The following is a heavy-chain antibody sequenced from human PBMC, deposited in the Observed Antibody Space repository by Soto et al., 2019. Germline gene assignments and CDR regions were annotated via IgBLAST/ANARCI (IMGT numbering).Heavy chain of an antibody. J-gene: IGHJ4*02. Sequence: QVQLQESGPGLVKPSETLSLTCTVSGGSISSYYWSWIRQPPGKGLEWIGYIYYSGSTNYNPSLKSRVTISVDTSKNQFSLKLSSVTAADTAVYYCARDREVATPSGTIDYWGQGTLVTVSS. CDR2: IYYSGST. CDR3: ARDREVATPSGTIDY. D-gene: IGHD5-12*01. V-gene: IGHV4-59*01. CDR1: GGSISSYY.